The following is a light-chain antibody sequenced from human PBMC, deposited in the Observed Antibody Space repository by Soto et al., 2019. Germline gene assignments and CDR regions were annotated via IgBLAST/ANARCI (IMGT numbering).Light chain of an antibody. J-gene: IGKJ2*01. Sequence: DIQMTQSPSTLSASVGDRVTITCRARQSISSWLAWYQQKPGKAPNLLIYDASSLESGVPSRLSGSGSGTEFTLTISSLQPDDFATYYCQQYNRYPYTFRQGTKLESK. V-gene: IGKV1-5*01. CDR2: DAS. CDR3: QQYNRYPYT. CDR1: QSISSW.